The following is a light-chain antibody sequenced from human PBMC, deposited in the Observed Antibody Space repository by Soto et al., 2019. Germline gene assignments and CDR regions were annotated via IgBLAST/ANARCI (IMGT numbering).Light chain of an antibody. Sequence: DIQMTQSPSTLSASVGDRVTITCRASQSISSWLAWYQQKPGKAPKLLIYDASSLESGVPSRFSGSGSGTEITLTISSLQPDDFATYYCQQYNSYSLWTFGQGTKVDIK. V-gene: IGKV1-5*01. CDR1: QSISSW. CDR3: QQYNSYSLWT. CDR2: DAS. J-gene: IGKJ1*01.